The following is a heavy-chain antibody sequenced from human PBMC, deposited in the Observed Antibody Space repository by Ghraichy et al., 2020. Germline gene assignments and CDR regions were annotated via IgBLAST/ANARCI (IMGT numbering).Heavy chain of an antibody. Sequence: GESLNISCAASGFTFSDYYMSWIRQAPGKGLEWVSYISSSGSTIYYADSLKGRFTISRDNAKNSLYLQMNSLRAEDTAVYYCARTYCGGDCMMSGSDYFDYWGQGTLVTVSS. CDR1: GFTFSDYY. V-gene: IGHV3-11*01. J-gene: IGHJ4*02. CDR3: ARTYCGGDCMMSGSDYFDY. D-gene: IGHD2-21*02. CDR2: ISSSGSTI.